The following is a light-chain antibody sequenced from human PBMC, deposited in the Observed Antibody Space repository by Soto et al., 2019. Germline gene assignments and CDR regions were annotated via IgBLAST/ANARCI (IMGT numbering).Light chain of an antibody. Sequence: QSALTQPRSVSGSPGQSVTISCTGTSSDVGAYKYVSWYQQHPGKAPKLMIYDVNKRPSGVPDRFSCSKSGNTASLTISGLQAEDEADYYCCSYAGSSLYVFGPGTKVTVL. V-gene: IGLV2-11*01. CDR1: SSDVGAYKY. CDR2: DVN. J-gene: IGLJ1*01. CDR3: CSYAGSSLYV.